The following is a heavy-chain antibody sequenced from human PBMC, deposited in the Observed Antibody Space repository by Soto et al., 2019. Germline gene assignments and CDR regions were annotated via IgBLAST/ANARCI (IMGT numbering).Heavy chain of an antibody. V-gene: IGHV4-30-2*01. D-gene: IGHD6-6*01. J-gene: IGHJ6*02. CDR3: ARGGVSSSSYYYYGMDV. CDR1: GGSISSGGYS. Sequence: QLQLQESGSGLVKPSQTLSLTCAVSGGSISSGGYSWSWIRQPPGKGLEWIGYIYHSGSTYYNPSLKSRVTISVARSKNQFSLKLSSVTAADTAVYYCARGGVSSSSYYYYGMDVWGQGTTVTVSS. CDR2: IYHSGST.